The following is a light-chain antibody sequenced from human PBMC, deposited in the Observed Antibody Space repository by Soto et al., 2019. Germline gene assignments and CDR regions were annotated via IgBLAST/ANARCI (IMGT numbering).Light chain of an antibody. V-gene: IGKV1-39*01. CDR1: QSITSY. CDR2: AAS. CDR3: LQSYNTPRT. J-gene: IGKJ1*01. Sequence: DIQMTQSPSSLSASIGDRVTITCRASQSITSYLNWYQQKPGKSPKLLIFAASSLQSGVPSRFSGSGSTTHFTLTISSLQREDFATYYCLQSYNTPRTFGQGTKV.